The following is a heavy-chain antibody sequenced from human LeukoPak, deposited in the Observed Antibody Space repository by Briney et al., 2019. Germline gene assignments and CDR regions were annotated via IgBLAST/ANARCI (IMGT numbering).Heavy chain of an antibody. V-gene: IGHV3-7*03. CDR1: GFPLSIYW. CDR3: AKGGHLDD. Sequence: GGSLRLSCAASGFPLSIYWMSWVRQAPGKGLEWVANINADGSAKYSVDSVKGRFTVSRDNGNNSLYLQMNSLRAEDTAVYYCAKGGHLDDWGQGTLVTVSS. J-gene: IGHJ4*02. CDR2: INADGSAK. D-gene: IGHD3-16*01.